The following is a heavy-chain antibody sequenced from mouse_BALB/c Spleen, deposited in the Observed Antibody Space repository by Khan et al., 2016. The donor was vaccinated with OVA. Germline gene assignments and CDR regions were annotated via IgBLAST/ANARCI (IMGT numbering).Heavy chain of an antibody. CDR3: ARVYFGYHDY. Sequence: EVELVESGGDLVKPGGSPKLSCAASGFTFSTYAMSWVRQTPEKRLEWVATISSGGSYTYYPDSVKGRFTISRDNAKNTLYLQMSSLRSEDTAIYFCARVYFGYHDYWGQGTTLTVCS. J-gene: IGHJ2*01. V-gene: IGHV5-9-3*01. CDR1: GFTFSTYA. CDR2: ISSGGSYT. D-gene: IGHD2-2*01.